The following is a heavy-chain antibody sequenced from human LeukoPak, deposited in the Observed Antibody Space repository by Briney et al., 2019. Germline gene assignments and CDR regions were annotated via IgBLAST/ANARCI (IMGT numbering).Heavy chain of an antibody. V-gene: IGHV4-34*01. CDR1: GGSFSGYY. CDR2: NTHSGST. D-gene: IGHD1-26*01. Sequence: SETLSLTCAVYGGSFSGYYWSWIRQPPGRGPEWIGENTHSGSTNYNPSLKSRVTISVDTSKNQFSLKLRSVTAADTAVYYCARRPRNSGSYDGPSGLDYWAQGTLVTVSS. CDR3: ARRPRNSGSYDGPSGLDY. J-gene: IGHJ4*02.